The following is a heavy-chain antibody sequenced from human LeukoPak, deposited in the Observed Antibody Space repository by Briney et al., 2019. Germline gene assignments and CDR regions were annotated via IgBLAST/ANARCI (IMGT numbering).Heavy chain of an antibody. CDR3: TRPRPSSGWLSWFDP. CDR2: IRSKANSYAT. J-gene: IGHJ5*02. D-gene: IGHD6-19*01. Sequence: PGGSLRLSCAASGFTFSSYGMHWVRQASGKGLEWVGRIRSKANSYATAYAASVKGRFTISRDDSKNTAYLQMNSLKTEDTAVYYCTRPRPSSGWLSWFDPWGQGTLVTVSS. CDR1: GFTFSSYG. V-gene: IGHV3-73*01.